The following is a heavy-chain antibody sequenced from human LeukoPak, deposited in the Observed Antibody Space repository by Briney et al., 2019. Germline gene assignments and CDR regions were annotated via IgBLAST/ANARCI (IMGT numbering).Heavy chain of an antibody. Sequence: ASVKVSCKASGYTFTDYYIHGLRQAPGQGLEWMGWIYPNNGDTNYAQKFQGSVTMTRDTSINTAYMELSSLTSDDTAVYYCARDGVGTYDYWGQGTLVTVSS. CDR1: GYTFTDYY. V-gene: IGHV1-2*02. D-gene: IGHD1-26*01. CDR2: IYPNNGDT. J-gene: IGHJ4*02. CDR3: ARDGVGTYDY.